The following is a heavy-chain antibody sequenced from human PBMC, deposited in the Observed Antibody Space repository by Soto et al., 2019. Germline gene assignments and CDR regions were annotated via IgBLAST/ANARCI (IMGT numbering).Heavy chain of an antibody. CDR1: GVSITSGSYY. CDR3: ARGGYDTRGQTFIGWGPDC. Sequence: HVQLQESGPGPVTPSQTLSLSCTVSGVSITSGSYYWTWVRQSPGKGLEWIGYRYYSGNTYYNPSLNCRATIPGDTSNNQCSLKLTAVTAADTAVYYCARGGYDTRGQTFIGWGPDCWGQGTLVTVSS. CDR2: RYYSGNT. D-gene: IGHD3-22*01. J-gene: IGHJ4*02. V-gene: IGHV4-30-4*01.